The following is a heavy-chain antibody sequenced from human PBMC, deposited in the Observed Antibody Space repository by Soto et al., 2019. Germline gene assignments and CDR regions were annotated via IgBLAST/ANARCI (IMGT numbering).Heavy chain of an antibody. CDR2: IYTSGST. J-gene: IGHJ5*02. D-gene: IGHD6-19*01. Sequence: QVQLQESGPGLVKPSETLSLTCTVSGGSISSYYWSWIRQPAGKGLEWIGRIYTSGSTNYNPSLKSRVTMSVDTSKNQFSLKLSSVTAADTAVYYCARGYSSGWYVPPPNWFDPWGQGTLVTVSS. CDR3: ARGYSSGWYVPPPNWFDP. CDR1: GGSISSYY. V-gene: IGHV4-4*07.